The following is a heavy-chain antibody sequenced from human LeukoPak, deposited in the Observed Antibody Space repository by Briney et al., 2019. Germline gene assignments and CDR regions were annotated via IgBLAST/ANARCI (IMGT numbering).Heavy chain of an antibody. CDR2: IKQDGSEK. CDR3: ARDREVRATMIPLYFQH. J-gene: IGHJ1*01. CDR1: GFTFSRYW. Sequence: PGGSLRLSCATSGFTFSRYWTSWVRQAPGKGLEWVANIKQDGSEKYYVDSVKGRLTISRDNAKNSLYLQMNSLRAEDTAVYYCARDREVRATMIPLYFQHWGQGTLVTVSS. D-gene: IGHD3-22*01. V-gene: IGHV3-7*01.